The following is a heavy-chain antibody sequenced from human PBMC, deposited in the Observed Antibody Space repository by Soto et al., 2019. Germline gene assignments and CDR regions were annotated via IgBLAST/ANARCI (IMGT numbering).Heavy chain of an antibody. D-gene: IGHD6-19*01. J-gene: IGHJ4*02. CDR1: GYNFTNYW. Sequence: GESLKISCQAFGYNFTNYWIGWVRQMPGKGLEWIGIIYPGDSDISYSPSFQGQVIISADKSISTAFLQWSSLRASDTAMYYCAARTVAGEFDYSGQGTLVTVSS. V-gene: IGHV5-51*01. CDR3: AARTVAGEFDY. CDR2: IYPGDSDI.